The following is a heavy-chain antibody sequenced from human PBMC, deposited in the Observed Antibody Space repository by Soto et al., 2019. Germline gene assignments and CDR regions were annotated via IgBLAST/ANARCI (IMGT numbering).Heavy chain of an antibody. J-gene: IGHJ3*02. CDR1: GFTFSSYG. V-gene: IGHV3-30*18. D-gene: IGHD6-13*01. CDR2: ISYDGSNK. Sequence: PGGSLRLSCAASGFTFSSYGMHWVRQAPGKGLEWVAVISYDGSNKYYADSVKGRFTISRDNSKNTLYLQMNSLRAEDTAVYYCAKDQEAGTISFCFDIWGQGTMVTVSS. CDR3: AKDQEAGTISFCFDI.